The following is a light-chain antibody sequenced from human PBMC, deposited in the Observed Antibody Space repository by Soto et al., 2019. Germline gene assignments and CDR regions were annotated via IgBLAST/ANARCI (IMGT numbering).Light chain of an antibody. CDR1: QFLSSY. V-gene: IGKV3-20*01. Sequence: EIVMTQSPATLSVSPGETATLSCRAIQFLSSYLAWYQQKPGQPPRLLIYDTSSRATGIPDRFSGSVSGTDFTLTITRLEPEDFAVFYCQQYGSSEIIFGQGTRLEIK. CDR2: DTS. CDR3: QQYGSSEII. J-gene: IGKJ5*01.